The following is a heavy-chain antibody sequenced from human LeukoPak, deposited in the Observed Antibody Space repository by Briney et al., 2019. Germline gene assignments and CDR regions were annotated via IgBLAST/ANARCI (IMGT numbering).Heavy chain of an antibody. CDR2: INPSGGST. V-gene: IGHV1-46*01. Sequence: ASVKVSCKASGYTFTGYYMHWVRQAPGQGLEWMGIINPSGGSTSYAQKFQGRVTMTRDTSTSTVYMELSSLRSEDTAVYYCAREWGTAAGTLRAEYFQHWGQGTLVTVSS. CDR1: GYTFTGYY. CDR3: AREWGTAAGTLRAEYFQH. J-gene: IGHJ1*01. D-gene: IGHD6-13*01.